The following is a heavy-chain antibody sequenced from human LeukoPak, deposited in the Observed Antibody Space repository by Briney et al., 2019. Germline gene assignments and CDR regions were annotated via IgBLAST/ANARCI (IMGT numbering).Heavy chain of an antibody. CDR3: ARDKIVGATIFDY. CDR2: IKEDGSEK. J-gene: IGHJ4*02. V-gene: IGHV3-7*01. CDR1: GFTFSSYW. D-gene: IGHD1-26*01. Sequence: GGSLRLSCAASGFTFSSYWMSRVRQAPGKGLEWVANIKEDGSEKFYVDSLKGRFTIFRDNAENSLYLLMNSLRADDTAVYYCARDKIVGATIFDYWGQGTLVTVSS.